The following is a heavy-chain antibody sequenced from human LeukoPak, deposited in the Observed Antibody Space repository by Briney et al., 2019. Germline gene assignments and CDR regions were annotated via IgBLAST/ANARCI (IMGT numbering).Heavy chain of an antibody. Sequence: GGSLRLSCVASGFSFTSSWMTWVRQAPGKGLEWVANIAGDESQKRYMNSVKGRFTISRDNAKNSLYLQLNSLRAEDTAIYYCVRDLSPVSDRNVWYDALDIWGQGTMVTVSS. CDR3: VRDLSPVSDRNVWYDALDI. CDR1: GFSFTSSW. V-gene: IGHV3-7*01. D-gene: IGHD1-1*01. CDR2: IAGDESQK. J-gene: IGHJ3*02.